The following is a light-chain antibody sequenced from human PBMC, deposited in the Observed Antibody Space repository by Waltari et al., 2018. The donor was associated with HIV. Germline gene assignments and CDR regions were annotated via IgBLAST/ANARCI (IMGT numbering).Light chain of an antibody. V-gene: IGLV2-14*03. J-gene: IGLJ3*02. CDR1: NNDVGGYNY. Sequence: QSALTQPASMFGSPGQSITLPCTGTNNDVGGYNYVSWYQQHPGKAPKLLIYAVPNRPSGVSDRVSGSKSGSTASLTISGLQAEDEADYYCSSFTSRSILVFGGGTKLTV. CDR2: AVP. CDR3: SSFTSRSILV.